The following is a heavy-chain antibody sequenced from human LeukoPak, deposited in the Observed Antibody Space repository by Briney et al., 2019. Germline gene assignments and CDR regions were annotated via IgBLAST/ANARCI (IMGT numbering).Heavy chain of an antibody. J-gene: IGHJ4*02. D-gene: IGHD3-16*01. V-gene: IGHV3-21*01. Sequence: GGSLRLSCAASGFTFSSYSMNWVRQAPGKGLEWVSSISSSSSYIYYADSVKGRSTISRDNAKNSLYLQMNSLRAEDTAVYYCARDLRGQPYDYWGQGTLVTVSS. CDR2: ISSSSSYI. CDR1: GFTFSSYS. CDR3: ARDLRGQPYDY.